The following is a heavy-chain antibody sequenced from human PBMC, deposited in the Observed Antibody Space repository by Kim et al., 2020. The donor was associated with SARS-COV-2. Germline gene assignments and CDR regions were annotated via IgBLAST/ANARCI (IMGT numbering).Heavy chain of an antibody. D-gene: IGHD4-17*01. J-gene: IGHJ3*02. Sequence: SVKGRFTISRDNSKNTLYLQMNSLRAEDTGVYYCARGDYGCILLDAFDIWGQGTMVTVSS. V-gene: IGHV3-30*07. CDR3: ARGDYGCILLDAFDI.